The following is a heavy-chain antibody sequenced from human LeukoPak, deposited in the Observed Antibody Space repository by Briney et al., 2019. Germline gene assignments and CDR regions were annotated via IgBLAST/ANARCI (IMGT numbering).Heavy chain of an antibody. V-gene: IGHV1-18*01. J-gene: IGHJ6*03. CDR2: ISAYNGNT. Sequence: GASVKVSCKASGGTFSSYAISWVRQAPGQGLEWMGWISAYNGNTNYAQKLQGRVTMTTDTSTSTAYMELRSLRSDDTAVYYCAREYSSSWYYYYYMDVWGKGTTVTVSS. CDR3: AREYSSSWYYYYYMDV. D-gene: IGHD6-13*01. CDR1: GGTFSSYA.